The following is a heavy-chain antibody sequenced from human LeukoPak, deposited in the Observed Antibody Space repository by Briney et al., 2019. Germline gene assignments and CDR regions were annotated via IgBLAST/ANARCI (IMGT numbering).Heavy chain of an antibody. CDR3: ASLWSFDY. J-gene: IGHJ4*02. CDR2: ISYDGSNK. D-gene: IGHD3-3*01. Sequence: GGSLRLSCAASGFTFSSYAMHWVRQAPGKGLEWVAVISYDGSNKYYADSVKGRFTISRDNSKNTLYLQMNSLRAEDTAVYYCASLWSFDYWRQGTLVTVSA. V-gene: IGHV3-30*01. CDR1: GFTFSSYA.